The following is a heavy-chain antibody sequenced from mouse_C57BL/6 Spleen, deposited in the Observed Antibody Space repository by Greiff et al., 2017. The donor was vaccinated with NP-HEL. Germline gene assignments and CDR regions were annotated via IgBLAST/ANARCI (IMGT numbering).Heavy chain of an antibody. CDR2: IDPETGGT. J-gene: IGHJ4*01. Sequence: QVQLKQSGAELVRPGASVTLSCKASGYTFTDYEMHWVKQTPVHGLEWIGAIDPETGGTSCNQKFKGKAILTADKSSSTAYMELRSLTSEDSAVYFCTRGGLERDYYAMDYWGQGTTVTVSS. D-gene: IGHD2-4*01. CDR1: GYTFTDYE. CDR3: TRGGLERDYYAMDY. V-gene: IGHV1-15*01.